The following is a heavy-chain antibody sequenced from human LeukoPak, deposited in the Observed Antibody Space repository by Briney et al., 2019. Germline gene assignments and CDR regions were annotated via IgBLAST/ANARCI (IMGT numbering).Heavy chain of an antibody. J-gene: IGHJ4*02. CDR2: IKSKTAGGTT. CDR1: GFIFSNAW. D-gene: IGHD6-19*01. Sequence: GGSLRHSCAASGFIFSNAWVRWVRQAAGKELEWVSRIKSKTAGGTTEYGAPVKGRFTIPRDDSKNTLYLQMNSLKTEDTAVYYCTRYSSGTPYYFEYWGQGTLVTVSS. V-gene: IGHV3-15*01. CDR3: TRYSSGTPYYFEY.